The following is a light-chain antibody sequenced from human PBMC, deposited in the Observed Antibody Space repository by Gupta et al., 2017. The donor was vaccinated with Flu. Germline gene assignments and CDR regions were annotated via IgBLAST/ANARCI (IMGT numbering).Light chain of an antibody. J-gene: IGKJ2*01. CDR3: QQSYSNPYT. CDR2: AAS. CDR1: QSISDY. Sequence: DFQMTQSPSSLSASVGDRVTITCRARQSISDYLNWYQQKPGKAPKLLIYAASTLQSGVPSRFSGSGSGTEFTLTISSLQPEDFATYYCQQSYSNPYTFGQGTKLQIK. V-gene: IGKV1-39*01.